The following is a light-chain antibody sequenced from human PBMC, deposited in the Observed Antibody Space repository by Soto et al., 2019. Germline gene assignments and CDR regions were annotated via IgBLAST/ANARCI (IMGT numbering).Light chain of an antibody. CDR2: GAS. Sequence: EIVLTQSPGSLSLSPGERATLSCRASQSVDSSFFAWYQKKPGQAPRLLIYGASKRATGIPDRFSSSGSGTDFTLTISRLEPEDLAVYYCQQYVSSVTFGQGTKVEIK. V-gene: IGKV3-20*01. CDR3: QQYVSSVT. CDR1: QSVDSSF. J-gene: IGKJ1*01.